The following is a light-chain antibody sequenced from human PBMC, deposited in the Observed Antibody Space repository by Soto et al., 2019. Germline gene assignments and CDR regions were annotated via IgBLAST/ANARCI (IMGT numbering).Light chain of an antibody. J-gene: IGLJ2*01. V-gene: IGLV2-14*01. CDR3: SSYSSSSDLDVI. CDR1: NRDVGGYNY. CDR2: EVT. Sequence: QSALAQPSSVSGSPGQSITISCAGTNRDVGGYNYVSWYQQYPGKAPKLIIYEVTYRPSGVSYRVSGSESGNTASLTISGVQAEDEADYYCSSYSSSSDLDVIFGGGTKLTVL.